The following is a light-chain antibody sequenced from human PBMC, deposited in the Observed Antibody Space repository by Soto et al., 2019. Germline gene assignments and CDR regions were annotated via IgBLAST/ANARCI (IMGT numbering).Light chain of an antibody. Sequence: EIVLTQSPGTLSLSPGERATLSCRASQSVSSTNLAWYQQIPGQAPRLLIYGASSRATGIPDRFSGSGSGTDFTLTISRLEPEDFAVYYCQQYGNSRLTFGGETKVDIK. V-gene: IGKV3-20*01. CDR1: QSVSSTN. J-gene: IGKJ4*01. CDR3: QQYGNSRLT. CDR2: GAS.